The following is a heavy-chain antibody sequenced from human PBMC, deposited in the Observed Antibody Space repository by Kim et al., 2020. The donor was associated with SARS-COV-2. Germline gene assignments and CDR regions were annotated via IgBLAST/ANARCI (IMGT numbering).Heavy chain of an antibody. CDR3: ARRGGYTCGSSEQ. D-gene: IGHD2-21*01. Sequence: NYADSLKGRFTISRDNAKNTLYLQMSSLRAEDMAVYFCARRGGYTCGSSEQWGQGTLVTVSS. V-gene: IGHV3-11*06. J-gene: IGHJ4*02.